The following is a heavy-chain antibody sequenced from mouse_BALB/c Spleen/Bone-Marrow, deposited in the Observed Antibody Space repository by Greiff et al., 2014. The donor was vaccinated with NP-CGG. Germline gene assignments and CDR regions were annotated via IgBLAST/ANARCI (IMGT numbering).Heavy chain of an antibody. J-gene: IGHJ2*01. CDR3: ASYVYGYYFDY. CDR1: GFNVKDTY. V-gene: IGHV14-3*02. Sequence: EVKVVESGAELVKPGASVKLSCTASGFNVKDTYIHWVKQRPEQGLEWIGRIDPANGNTKYDPKFQGKATITADTSSNTAYLQLSSLTSEDTAVYYCASYVYGYYFDYWGQGTTLTVSS. CDR2: IDPANGNT. D-gene: IGHD2-2*01.